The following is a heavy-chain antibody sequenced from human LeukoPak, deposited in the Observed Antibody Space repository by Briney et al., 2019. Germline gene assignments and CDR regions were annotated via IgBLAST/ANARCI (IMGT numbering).Heavy chain of an antibody. CDR2: ISGSGGDT. CDR3: AKYSVAGSGRYMDV. J-gene: IGHJ6*03. D-gene: IGHD6-19*01. Sequence: GGSLRLSCAASGFSFSSYGMSWVRQAPAKGLEWVSDISGSGGDTYYADSVKGRFTISRDNSKKTLHLEMNSLKAEDTAVYYCAKYSVAGSGRYMDVWGKGTTVTVSS. CDR1: GFSFSSYG. V-gene: IGHV3-23*01.